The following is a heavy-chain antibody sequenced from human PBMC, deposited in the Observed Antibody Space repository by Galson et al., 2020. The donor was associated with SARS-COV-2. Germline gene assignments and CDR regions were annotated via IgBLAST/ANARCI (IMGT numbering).Heavy chain of an antibody. V-gene: IGHV3-33*06. J-gene: IGHJ3*02. Sequence: LSLTCAASGFTFSSYGMHWVRQAPGKGLEWVAVIWYDGSNKYYADSVKGRFTISRDNSKNTLYLQMNSLRADDTAVYYCAKVIASGWSNVLDNWGQGTMVTVSS. CDR2: IWYDGSNK. CDR3: AKVIASGWSNVLDN. CDR1: GFTFSSYG. D-gene: IGHD6-19*01.